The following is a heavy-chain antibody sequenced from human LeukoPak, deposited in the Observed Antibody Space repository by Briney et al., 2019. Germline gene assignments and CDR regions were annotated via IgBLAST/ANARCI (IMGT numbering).Heavy chain of an antibody. J-gene: IGHJ3*02. CDR2: IYYSGST. D-gene: IGHD6-19*01. CDR3: ARVVVSGWPSRIGAFDI. V-gene: IGHV4-59*01. CDR1: GCSISSYY. Sequence: TSETLSLTCTVSGCSISSYYWSWFRQPPGKGLEWIGYIYYSGSTNYNPSLKSRVTISVDTSKNQFSLKLSSVTAADTAVYYCARVVVSGWPSRIGAFDIWGRGTMVTVSS.